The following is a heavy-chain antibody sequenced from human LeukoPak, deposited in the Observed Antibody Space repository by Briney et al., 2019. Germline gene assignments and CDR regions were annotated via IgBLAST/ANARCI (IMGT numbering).Heavy chain of an antibody. Sequence: QAGGSLRLSCAASGFTFSSYWMSWVRQAPGKGLEWVANIKQDGSEKYYVDSVKGRFTISRDNAKNSLYLQMNSLRAEDTAVYYCARDSWGQEMATIIDYWGQGTLVTVSS. CDR2: IKQDGSEK. V-gene: IGHV3-7*01. CDR3: ARDSWGQEMATIIDY. CDR1: GFTFSSYW. D-gene: IGHD5-24*01. J-gene: IGHJ4*02.